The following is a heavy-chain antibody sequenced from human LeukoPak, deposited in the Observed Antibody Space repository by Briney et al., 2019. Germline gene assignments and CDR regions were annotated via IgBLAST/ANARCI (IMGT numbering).Heavy chain of an antibody. CDR1: GFTFGDYA. CDR2: IRSKAYGGTT. V-gene: IGHV3-49*04. D-gene: IGHD2-2*01. J-gene: IGHJ6*03. Sequence: GGSLRLSGTASGFTFGDYAMSWVRQAPGKGLEWVGFIRSKAYGGTTEYAASVKGRFTISRDDSKSIAYLQMNSLKTEDTAVYYCTRASAKYCSSTSCYQAYYMDVWGKGTTVTVSS. CDR3: TRASAKYCSSTSCYQAYYMDV.